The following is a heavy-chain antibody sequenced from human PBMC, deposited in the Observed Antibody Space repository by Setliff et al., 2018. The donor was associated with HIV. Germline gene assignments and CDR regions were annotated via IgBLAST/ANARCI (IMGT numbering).Heavy chain of an antibody. J-gene: IGHJ4*02. CDR1: DYSINSGYY. CDR2: VYHSGST. CDR3: ARLLNGSWSRAYFDY. V-gene: IGHV4-38-2*01. Sequence: SETLSLTCVVSDYSINSGYYWGWIRQPPGKGLEWIGTVYHSGSTYFNPSLKSRVTISVDMSKNQFSLKLSSVTAADTAVYYCARLLNGSWSRAYFDYWGQGTLVTVSS. D-gene: IGHD2-8*01.